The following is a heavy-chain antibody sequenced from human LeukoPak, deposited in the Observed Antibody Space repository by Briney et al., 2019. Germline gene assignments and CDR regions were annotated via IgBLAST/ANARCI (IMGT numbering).Heavy chain of an antibody. CDR2: IYSGGYT. Sequence: GGSLRLSCAASEFTSSSNYMSWVRQAPGKGLEGVSVIYSGGYTYYADSVKGRFTISRDNSKNTLYLQMNSLRAEDTAVYYCARGQFRLGYYGSSGFDYWGQGTLVTVSS. CDR1: EFTSSSNY. CDR3: ARGQFRLGYYGSSGFDY. D-gene: IGHD3-22*01. V-gene: IGHV3-66*02. J-gene: IGHJ4*02.